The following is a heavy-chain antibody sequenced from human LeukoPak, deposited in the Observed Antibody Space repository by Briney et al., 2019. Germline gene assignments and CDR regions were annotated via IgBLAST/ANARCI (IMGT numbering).Heavy chain of an antibody. J-gene: IGHJ4*02. CDR2: INSDGSST. CDR3: ARSPGGYSYGQSDY. CDR1: GFTFSSYW. V-gene: IGHV3-74*01. D-gene: IGHD5-18*01. Sequence: PEGSLRLSCAASGFTFSSYWMHWVRQAPGKGLVWASRINSDGSSTSYADSVKGRFTISRDNAKNTLYLQMNSLRAEDTAVYYCARSPGGYSYGQSDYWGQGTLVTVSS.